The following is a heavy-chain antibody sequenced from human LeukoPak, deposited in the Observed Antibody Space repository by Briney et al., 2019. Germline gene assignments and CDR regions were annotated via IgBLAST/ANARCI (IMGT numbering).Heavy chain of an antibody. J-gene: IGHJ4*02. CDR1: GGTFSSYA. CDR3: ARSEDDSSGYYSFDY. D-gene: IGHD3-22*01. CDR2: IIPIFGTA. V-gene: IGHV1-69*13. Sequence: SVKVSCKASGGTFSSYAISWVRQAPGQGLEWMGGIIPIFGTANYAQKFQGRVTITADESTSTAYMELSSLRSEDTAVYYCARSEDDSSGYYSFDYWGQGTLVTVSS.